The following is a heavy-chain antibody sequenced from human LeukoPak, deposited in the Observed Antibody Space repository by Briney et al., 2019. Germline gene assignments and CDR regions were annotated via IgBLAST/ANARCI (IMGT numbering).Heavy chain of an antibody. D-gene: IGHD3-22*01. CDR3: AKGDGYYHDSSGYHVDY. CDR2: ISGSGGST. CDR1: GFTFSSYA. J-gene: IGHJ4*02. V-gene: IGHV3-23*01. Sequence: GGSLRLSCAASGFTFSSYAMSWVRQAPGKGLEWVSGISGSGGSTYYADSVKGRFTISRDNSKNTLYLQMNSLRAEDTAVYYCAKGDGYYHDSSGYHVDYWGQGTLVTVSS.